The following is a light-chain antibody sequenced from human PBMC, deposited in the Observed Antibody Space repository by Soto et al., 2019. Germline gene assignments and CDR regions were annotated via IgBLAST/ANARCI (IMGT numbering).Light chain of an antibody. CDR2: DAS. J-gene: IGKJ4*01. CDR1: QSVKKN. V-gene: IGKV3-15*01. Sequence: EIVMTQSPATLSVSPGERATLSCRASQSVKKNLAWYRQKPGQAPRLLISDASTRATGVPARFSGSGSGTEFTLTISSLQSEDSGIYYCQQYNFWPPLTFGGGTKVEIK. CDR3: QQYNFWPPLT.